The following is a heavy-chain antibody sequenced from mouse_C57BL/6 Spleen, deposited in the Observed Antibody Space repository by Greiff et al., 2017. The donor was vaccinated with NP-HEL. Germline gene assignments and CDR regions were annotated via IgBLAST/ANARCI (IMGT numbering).Heavy chain of an antibody. CDR1: GYTFTSYW. Sequence: QVQLQQSGAELVMPGASVKLSCKASGYTFTSYWMHWVKQRPGQGLEWIGEIDPSDSYTNYNQKFKGKSTLTVDKSSSTAYMQLSSLTSEDSAVYYCARRRTGFDYWGQGTTLTVSS. CDR2: IDPSDSYT. V-gene: IGHV1-69*01. D-gene: IGHD4-1*01. CDR3: ARRRTGFDY. J-gene: IGHJ2*01.